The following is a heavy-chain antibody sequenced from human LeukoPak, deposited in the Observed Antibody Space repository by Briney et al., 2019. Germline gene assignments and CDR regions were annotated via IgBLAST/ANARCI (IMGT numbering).Heavy chain of an antibody. Sequence: SVKASCKASGGTFSSYAISWVRQAPGQGLEWMGGIIPIFGAANYAQKFQGRVTITADESTSTAYMELSSLRSEDTAMYYCARDLVPYYYDSSGHSRWAFDIWAKGQWSPSLQ. CDR3: ARDLVPYYYDSSGHSRWAFDI. CDR2: IIPIFGAA. D-gene: IGHD3-22*01. V-gene: IGHV1-69*13. J-gene: IGHJ3*02. CDR1: GGTFSSYA.